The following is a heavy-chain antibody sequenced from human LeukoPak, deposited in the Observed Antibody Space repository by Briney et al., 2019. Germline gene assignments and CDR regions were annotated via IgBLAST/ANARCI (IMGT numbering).Heavy chain of an antibody. Sequence: ASVKVSCKASGYTFTSYDINWVRQATGQGLEWMGLMNPNSGNTGYAQKFQGRVTITRNTSISTAYMELSSLRSEDTAVYYCARGGTMVRGVIHYYYYYMDVWGKGTTVTVSS. J-gene: IGHJ6*03. CDR2: MNPNSGNT. D-gene: IGHD3-10*01. V-gene: IGHV1-8*03. CDR3: ARGGTMVRGVIHYYYYYMDV. CDR1: GYTFTSYD.